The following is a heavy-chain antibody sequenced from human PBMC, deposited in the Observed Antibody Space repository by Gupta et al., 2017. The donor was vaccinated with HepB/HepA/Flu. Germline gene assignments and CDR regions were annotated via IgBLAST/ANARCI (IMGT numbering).Heavy chain of an antibody. D-gene: IGHD2/OR15-2a*01. Sequence: QVQLVESGGGVVQPGRSLRLSCAAPGFTFSSYGMHWVRQAPGKGLEWVAVISYDGSNKYYADSVKGRFTISRDNSKNTLYLQMNSLRAEDTAVYYCAKDHGPGILSFSWFDPWGQGTLVTVSS. J-gene: IGHJ5*02. CDR1: GFTFSSYG. CDR2: ISYDGSNK. V-gene: IGHV3-30*18. CDR3: AKDHGPGILSFSWFDP.